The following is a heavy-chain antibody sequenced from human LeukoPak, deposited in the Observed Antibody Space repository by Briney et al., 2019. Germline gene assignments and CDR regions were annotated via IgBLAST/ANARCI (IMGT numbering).Heavy chain of an antibody. CDR1: GYTFTGYY. CDR3: ARDEDSSGWYLIDY. V-gene: IGHV1-2*02. CDR2: INPNSGGT. Sequence: GASVKVSCKASGYTFTGYYMHWVRQAPGQGLEWMGWINPNSGGTNYAQKFQGRVTMTTDTSTSAAYMELRSLRSDDTAVYYCARDEDSSGWYLIDYWGQGTLVTVSS. D-gene: IGHD6-19*01. J-gene: IGHJ4*02.